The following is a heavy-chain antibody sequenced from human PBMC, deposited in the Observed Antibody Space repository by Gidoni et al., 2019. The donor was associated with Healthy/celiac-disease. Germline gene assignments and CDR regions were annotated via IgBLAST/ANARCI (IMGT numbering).Heavy chain of an antibody. CDR1: GFTFSSYS. D-gene: IGHD2-15*01. Sequence: EVQLVESGGGLVKPGGSLRLSCAASGFTFSSYSMTWVRQAPGKGLEWVSSISGSSSYIYYADSVKGRFTISRDNAKNSLYLQMNSLRAEDTAVYYCARDGEDIVVVVAAVPYWYFDLWGRGTLVTVSS. V-gene: IGHV3-21*01. J-gene: IGHJ2*01. CDR2: ISGSSSYI. CDR3: ARDGEDIVVVVAAVPYWYFDL.